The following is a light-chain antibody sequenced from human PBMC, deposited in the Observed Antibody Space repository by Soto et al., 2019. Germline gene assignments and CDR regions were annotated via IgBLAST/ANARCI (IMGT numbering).Light chain of an antibody. CDR3: QQYGSFWT. CDR2: GAS. V-gene: IGKV3-20*01. Sequence: EIVLTQSPGTLSLSTGERATLSCRASQSVSSSYLAWYQQKPGQAPRLLIYGASSRATGIPDRFSGSGSGTDFTLTISRLEPEDFAVYYCQQYGSFWTFGQGTKLDVK. CDR1: QSVSSSY. J-gene: IGKJ1*01.